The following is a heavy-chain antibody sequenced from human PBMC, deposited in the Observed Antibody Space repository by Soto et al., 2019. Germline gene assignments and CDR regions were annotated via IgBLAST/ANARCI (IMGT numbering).Heavy chain of an antibody. CDR3: ARGGSSWDKFGGMDV. J-gene: IGHJ6*02. CDR2: INPNSGNT. D-gene: IGHD6-13*01. Sequence: ASVKVSCKASGYTFTSYDINCVRQATGQGLEWLGWINPNSGNTGYAQKFQGRVTMTRNTSISTAYMELSSLRSEDTAVYYCARGGSSWDKFGGMDVWGQGTRVTVSS. V-gene: IGHV1-8*01. CDR1: GYTFTSYD.